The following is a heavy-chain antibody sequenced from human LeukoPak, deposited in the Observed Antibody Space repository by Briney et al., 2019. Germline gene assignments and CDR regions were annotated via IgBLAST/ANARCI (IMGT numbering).Heavy chain of an antibody. CDR2: ISSSGSTI. CDR3: ARGSVSGSYIPY. CDR1: GFTFSSYE. V-gene: IGHV3-48*03. Sequence: GGSLRLSCAASGFTFSSYEMNWVRQAPGKGLEWISYISSSGSTIYYVDSVKGRFTISRDNAKNTLYLQMNSLRAEDTAVYYCARGSVSGSYIPYWGQGTLATVSS. D-gene: IGHD1-26*01. J-gene: IGHJ4*02.